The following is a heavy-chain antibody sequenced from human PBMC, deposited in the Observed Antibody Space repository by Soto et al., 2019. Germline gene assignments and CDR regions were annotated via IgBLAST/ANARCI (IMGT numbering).Heavy chain of an antibody. D-gene: IGHD3-22*01. CDR2: INAGNGNT. J-gene: IGHJ4*02. CDR1: GYTFTSYY. CDR3: AIIYDSSGLLGDY. Sequence: GASVKVSCKASGYTFTSYYMHWVRQAPGQRLEWMGWINAGNGNTKYSQKFQGRVTITRDTSASTAYMELSSLRSEDTAVYYCAIIYDSSGLLGDYWGQGTLVTVSS. V-gene: IGHV1-3*01.